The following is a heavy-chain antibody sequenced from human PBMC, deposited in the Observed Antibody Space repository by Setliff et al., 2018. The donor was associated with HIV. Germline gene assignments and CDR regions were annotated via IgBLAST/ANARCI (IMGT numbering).Heavy chain of an antibody. V-gene: IGHV3-21*04. J-gene: IGHJ4*02. D-gene: IGHD4-17*01. CDR1: GFNFRSYG. Sequence: GGSLRLSCAASGFNFRSYGMTWVRQAPGRGLEWLSYIYYADSVKGRFTISRDNAKNSLYLQMNSLRAEDTAVYYCASTVTTYYFDYWGQGTLVTVSS. CDR3: ASTVTTYYFDY. CDR2: I.